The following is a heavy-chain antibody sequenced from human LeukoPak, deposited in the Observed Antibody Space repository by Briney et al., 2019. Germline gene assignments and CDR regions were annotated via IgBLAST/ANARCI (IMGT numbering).Heavy chain of an antibody. D-gene: IGHD2-21*02. CDR1: GGSISSYY. J-gene: IGHJ4*02. Sequence: SETLSLTCTVSGGSISSYYWSWIRQPPGKGLEWIGEINHSGSTNYNPSLKSRVTISVDTSKNQFSLKLSSVTAADTAVYYCASRSYCGGDCYSYYFDYWGQGTLVTVSS. CDR3: ASRSYCGGDCYSYYFDY. V-gene: IGHV4-34*01. CDR2: INHSGST.